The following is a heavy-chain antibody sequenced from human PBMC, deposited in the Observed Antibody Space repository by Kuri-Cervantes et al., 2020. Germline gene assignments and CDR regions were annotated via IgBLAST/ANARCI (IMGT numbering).Heavy chain of an antibody. CDR2: CDPEDGET. Sequence: ASVKVICKVSGYTLTELSMHWLRQAPGKGLEGMGGCDPEDGETIYAQKFQGRVTMTEGTSTDTAYMELIRLRSEDTTVYYCATVSSSFSLYYFDYWGQGTLVTVSS. D-gene: IGHD6-6*01. CDR1: GYTLTELS. J-gene: IGHJ4*02. CDR3: ATVSSSFSLYYFDY. V-gene: IGHV1-24*01.